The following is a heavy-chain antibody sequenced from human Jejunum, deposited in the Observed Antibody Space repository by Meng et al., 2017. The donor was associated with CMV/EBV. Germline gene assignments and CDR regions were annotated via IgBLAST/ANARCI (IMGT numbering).Heavy chain of an antibody. D-gene: IGHD5-24*01. CDR1: GYTFTSDA. CDR3: ARDSPLDGYSLLDY. J-gene: IGHJ4*02. CDR2: IDPNTGNP. V-gene: IGHV7-4-1*02. Sequence: QVQLVQHGSELKQPGASGKVSCRPSGYTFTSDAINWVRQAPGQGPDWMGWIDPNTGNPTYDQGFTGRFVFSLDTSVSTAYLQINCLRADDTAVYYCARDSPLDGYSLLDYWGQGTLVTVSS.